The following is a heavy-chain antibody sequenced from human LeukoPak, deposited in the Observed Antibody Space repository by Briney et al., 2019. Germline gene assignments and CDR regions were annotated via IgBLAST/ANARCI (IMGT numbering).Heavy chain of an antibody. CDR1: GFTFSSYG. J-gene: IGHJ4*02. V-gene: IGHV3-23*01. Sequence: GRSLRLSCAASGFTFSSYGMSWVRQAPGKGLEWVSAISGSGGSTYYADSVKGRFTISRDNSKNTLYLQMNSLRAEDTAVYYCAKSLWFGELFPFDYWGQGTLVTVSS. CDR3: AKSLWFGELFPFDY. D-gene: IGHD3-10*01. CDR2: ISGSGGST.